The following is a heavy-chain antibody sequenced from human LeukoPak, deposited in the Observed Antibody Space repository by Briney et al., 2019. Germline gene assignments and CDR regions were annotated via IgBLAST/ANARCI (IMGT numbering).Heavy chain of an antibody. V-gene: IGHV3-23*01. Sequence: GGSLRLSCAASGFTFSKYAMTWVRQAPGKGLEWVSGISVSGGSTNYADSVKGRFTISRDNSKNTLYLQMNSLRAEDTAVYYCARSPVDTELGYYFDYWGQGTMVTVSS. CDR1: GFTFSKYA. D-gene: IGHD5-18*01. CDR3: ARSPVDTELGYYFDY. J-gene: IGHJ4*02. CDR2: ISVSGGST.